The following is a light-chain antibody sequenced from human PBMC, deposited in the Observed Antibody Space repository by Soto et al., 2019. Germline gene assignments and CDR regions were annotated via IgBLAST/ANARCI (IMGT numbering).Light chain of an antibody. Sequence: DIPLTQSPSSLSASVGDRGTITCQASQDINNYLVWYQQKPGKAPKFLIFDASILETGVPSRFRGSGSGTDFTFTINSLQPEDIATYYCQQYHNLPRTFGQGTKVEIK. V-gene: IGKV1-33*01. J-gene: IGKJ1*01. CDR1: QDINNY. CDR2: DAS. CDR3: QQYHNLPRT.